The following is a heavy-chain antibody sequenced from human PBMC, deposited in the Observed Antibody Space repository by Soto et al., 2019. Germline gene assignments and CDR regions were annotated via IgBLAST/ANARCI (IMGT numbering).Heavy chain of an antibody. J-gene: IGHJ4*02. CDR1: GFTFSSYS. D-gene: IGHD3-16*01. V-gene: IGHV3-21*01. Sequence: GGSLRLSCAASGFTFSSYSMNWVRQAPGKGLEWVSSISSSSSYIYYADSVKGRFTISRDNAKNSLYLQMNSLRAEDTAVYYCARDPPAYDGRPDYWGQGTLVTVSS. CDR2: ISSSSSYI. CDR3: ARDPPAYDGRPDY.